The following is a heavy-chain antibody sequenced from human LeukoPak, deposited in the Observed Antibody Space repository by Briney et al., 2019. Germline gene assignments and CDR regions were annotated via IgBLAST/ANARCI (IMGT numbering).Heavy chain of an antibody. V-gene: IGHV3-74*01. J-gene: IGHJ4*02. CDR1: GFTFSSYW. CDR3: AKGIGTTGPFDY. D-gene: IGHD4-11*01. CDR2: INTDGSST. Sequence: GGSLRLSCAASGFTFSSYWMHWVRQAPGKGLVWVSRINTDGSSTTYADSVKGRFTISRDNAKNTLYLQMDSLRAEDTAVYYCAKGIGTTGPFDYWGQGTLVTVSS.